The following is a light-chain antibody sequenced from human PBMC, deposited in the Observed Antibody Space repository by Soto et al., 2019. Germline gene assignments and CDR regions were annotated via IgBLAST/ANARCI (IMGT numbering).Light chain of an antibody. V-gene: IGKV2-28*01. CDR1: QSLLYSNGYNY. Sequence: DVVMTQSPLSLPVTPGEPASISCRSSQSLLYSNGYNYLDWYLQKPGQSPQLLIYLGSYRASGVPDRFTGSGSGTYFTLKISRVEAEDVGVYYCMQALQTPFTFGPGTKVEIK. CDR2: LGS. CDR3: MQALQTPFT. J-gene: IGKJ3*01.